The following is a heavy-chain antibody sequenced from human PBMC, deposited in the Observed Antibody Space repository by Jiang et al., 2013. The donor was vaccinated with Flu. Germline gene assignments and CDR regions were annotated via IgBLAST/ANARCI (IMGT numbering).Heavy chain of an antibody. J-gene: IGHJ4*02. V-gene: IGHV2-5*02. CDR2: IYWDDDQ. CDR3: AHRRHGRGWYQDY. Sequence: TQTLTLTCTLWILAHHYWGGXGLDPQPQEDLEWLALIYWDDDQRYSPSLKSRLTITKDTSKNQVVLTMSETYPVDTATYFCAHRRHGRGWYQDYWGQGIQVTVSS. D-gene: IGHD6-19*01. CDR1: ILAHHYWGG.